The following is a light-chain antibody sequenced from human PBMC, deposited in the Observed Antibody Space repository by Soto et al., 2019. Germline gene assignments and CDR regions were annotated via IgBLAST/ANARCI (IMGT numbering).Light chain of an antibody. CDR2: DAT. CDR1: QSVDSTF. J-gene: IGKJ1*01. V-gene: IGKV3-20*01. CDR3: QQYMSSVT. Sequence: EIVLTQSPGSLSLSPGERATLSCRASQSVDSTFFAWYQKKPGQAPRLLIYDATKRATGVPDRFSGSGSETDLTLTISRQEPEDFAVYYCQQYMSSVTFGQGTKVEI.